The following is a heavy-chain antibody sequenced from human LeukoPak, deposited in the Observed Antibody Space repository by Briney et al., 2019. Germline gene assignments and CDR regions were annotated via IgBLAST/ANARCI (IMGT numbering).Heavy chain of an antibody. Sequence: GGSLRLSCAASGFTFSSYAMSWVRQAPGKGLVWVSGISGSGTYYADSVKGRFTISRDNSKNTLYLQMNSLRAEDTAVYYCAKAATPGFVDYWGQGTLVTVSS. J-gene: IGHJ4*02. V-gene: IGHV3-23*01. CDR2: ISGSGT. CDR1: GFTFSSYA. D-gene: IGHD2-2*01. CDR3: AKAATPGFVDY.